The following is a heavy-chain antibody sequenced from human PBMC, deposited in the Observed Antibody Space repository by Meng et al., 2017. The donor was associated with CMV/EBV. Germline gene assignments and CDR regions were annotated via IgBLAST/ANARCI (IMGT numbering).Heavy chain of an antibody. V-gene: IGHV3-11*01. CDR1: GFTFSDYY. CDR2: ISSSGSTI. CDR3: ARGSRTVTYYYYDMDV. Sequence: GGSLRLSCAASGFTFSDYYMSWIRQAPGKGLEWVSYISSSGSTIYYADSVKGRFTISRDNAKNSLYLQMNSLRAEDTAVYYCARGSRTVTYYYYDMDVWGQGTTVTVSS. D-gene: IGHD4-11*01. J-gene: IGHJ6*02.